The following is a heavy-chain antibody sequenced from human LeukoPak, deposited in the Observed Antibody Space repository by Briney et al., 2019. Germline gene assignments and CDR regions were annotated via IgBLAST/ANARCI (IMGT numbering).Heavy chain of an antibody. CDR1: GGSISSYY. Sequence: SETLSLTCTVSGGSISSYYWSWIRQPPGKGLEWIGEINHSGSTNYNPSLKSRVTISVDTSKNQFSLKLSSVTAADTAVYYCASRTFEVEWLWGQGTLVTVSS. CDR2: INHSGST. D-gene: IGHD3-3*01. J-gene: IGHJ4*02. V-gene: IGHV4-34*01. CDR3: ASRTFEVEWL.